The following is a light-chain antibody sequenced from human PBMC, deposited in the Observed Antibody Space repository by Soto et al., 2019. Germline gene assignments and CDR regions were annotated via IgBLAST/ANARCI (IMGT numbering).Light chain of an antibody. Sequence: DIVMTQSPDSLAVSLGERATINCKSSQSVLYSSTNKNSLGWYQQKAGQSPKLLIHGASTRASGVPDRCSGGGSGTDFTLTISSLQAEDVAVYYCQQYYSTPPTFGGGTKVEIK. CDR2: GAS. CDR3: QQYYSTPPT. J-gene: IGKJ4*01. V-gene: IGKV4-1*01. CDR1: QSVLYSSTNKNS.